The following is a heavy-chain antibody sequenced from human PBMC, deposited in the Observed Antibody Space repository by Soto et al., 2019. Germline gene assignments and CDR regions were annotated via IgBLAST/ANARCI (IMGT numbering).Heavy chain of an antibody. J-gene: IGHJ4*02. Sequence: QVQLQESGPGLMKPSETLSLTCTVSGASITSSSYWSWIRQPAGKGLEWIGRFSLSGTTNYNPSLRSRVTMSADVSKNQFSLRLTSVAAADTALYFCARGMTPPGAPAWYIFDSWGQGTLVTVSS. CDR1: GASITSSSY. CDR3: ARGMTPPGAPAWYIFDS. D-gene: IGHD6-13*01. V-gene: IGHV4-4*07. CDR2: FSLSGTT.